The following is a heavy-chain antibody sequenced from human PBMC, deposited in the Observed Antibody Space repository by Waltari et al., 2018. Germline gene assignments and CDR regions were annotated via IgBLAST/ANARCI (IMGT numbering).Heavy chain of an antibody. D-gene: IGHD3-3*01. CDR2: INHSGST. CDR1: GGSFSGYY. CDR3: ARGPYYDFWSGYIFDY. Sequence: QVQLQQWGAGLLKPSETLSLTCAVYGGSFSGYYWSWFRQPPGKGQEWIGEINHSGSTTHNPSRKSRFTISVDTSKNQFSLKVSSVTAADAAVYYCARGPYYDFWSGYIFDYWGQGTLVTVSS. J-gene: IGHJ4*02. V-gene: IGHV4-34*01.